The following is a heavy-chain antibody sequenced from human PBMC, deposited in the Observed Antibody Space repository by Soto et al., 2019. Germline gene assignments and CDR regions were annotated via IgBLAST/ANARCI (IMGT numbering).Heavy chain of an antibody. Sequence: QVQLVESGGGVVQPGRSLRLSCAASGFTFSSYGMHWVRQAPGKGLEWVAVISYDGSNKYYADSVKGRFTISRDNSKNTLYLQMNSLRAEDTAVYYCAKEFREYYDSSGLPDYWGQGTLVTVSS. V-gene: IGHV3-30*18. CDR2: ISYDGSNK. D-gene: IGHD3-22*01. J-gene: IGHJ4*02. CDR1: GFTFSSYG. CDR3: AKEFREYYDSSGLPDY.